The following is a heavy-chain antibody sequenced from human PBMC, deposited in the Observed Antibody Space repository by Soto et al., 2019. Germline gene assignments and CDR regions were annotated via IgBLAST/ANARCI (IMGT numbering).Heavy chain of an antibody. J-gene: IGHJ4*02. CDR1: GFTFSSYS. Sequence: GGSLRLSCVASGFTFSSYSMNWVRQAPGKGLEWVSYISSSSSTIYYADSVKGRFTISRDNAKNSLYLQMNSLRDEDTAVYYCARALEEYIVVVPAAIDYWGQGTLVTVSS. CDR3: ARALEEYIVVVPAAIDY. D-gene: IGHD2-2*01. CDR2: ISSSSSTI. V-gene: IGHV3-48*02.